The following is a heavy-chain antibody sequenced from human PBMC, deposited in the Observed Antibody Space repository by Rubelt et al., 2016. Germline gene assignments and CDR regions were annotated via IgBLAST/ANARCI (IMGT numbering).Heavy chain of an antibody. D-gene: IGHD1-26*01. CDR1: EFTFSTYA. V-gene: IGHV3-23*01. CDR3: ARDYSISGSFTTDYYYYGMDV. J-gene: IGHJ6*02. Sequence: GSEGGLVQPGGSLRLSCVPSEFTFSTYAMNWVRQAPGKGLEWVSSISGADGSTYYADSVKGRFTISRDSSKDTLYLQMHSLRVEDTAVYYCARDYSISGSFTTDYYYYGMDVWGQGTTVTVSS. CDR2: ISGADGST.